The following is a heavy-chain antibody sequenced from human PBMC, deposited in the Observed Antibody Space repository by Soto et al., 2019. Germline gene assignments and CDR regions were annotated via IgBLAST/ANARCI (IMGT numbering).Heavy chain of an antibody. D-gene: IGHD6-6*01. CDR3: ARCEAARGGGFRPKRRGRFDP. CDR1: GGSFSGYY. CDR2: INHSGST. Sequence: RLRETLSLTCAVYGGSFSGYYWSWIRQPPGKGLEWIGEINHSGSTNYNPSLKSRVTISVDTSKNQFSLKLSSVTAADTAVYYCARCEAARGGGFRPKRRGRFDPWGQGTLVTVSS. J-gene: IGHJ5*02. V-gene: IGHV4-34*01.